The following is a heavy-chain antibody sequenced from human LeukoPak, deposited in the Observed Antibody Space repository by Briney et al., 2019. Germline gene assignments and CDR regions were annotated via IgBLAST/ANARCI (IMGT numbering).Heavy chain of an antibody. Sequence: PGGSLRLSCAASGFTFSSYSMNWVRQAPGKGLEWVSSISSSSSYIYYADSVKGRFTISRDNAKNSLSLQMNSLRAEDTAVYYCARETKTMGDPFDYWGQGTLVTVSS. CDR1: GFTFSSYS. D-gene: IGHD3-16*01. J-gene: IGHJ4*02. V-gene: IGHV3-21*01. CDR2: ISSSSSYI. CDR3: ARETKTMGDPFDY.